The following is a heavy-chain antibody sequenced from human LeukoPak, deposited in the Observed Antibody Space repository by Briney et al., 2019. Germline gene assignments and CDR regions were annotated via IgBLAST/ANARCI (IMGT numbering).Heavy chain of an antibody. D-gene: IGHD3-16*01. CDR3: ARVRGYDYVWGSCPY. V-gene: IGHV1-2*02. Sequence: APVKVSCKASGYSFTGYYMQWVRQAPGEGLEWTGWIHPSSGDINYSQKFQGRVTMTRDTSISTAYMELSRLTSDDTAVYYCARVRGYDYVWGSCPYWGQGTLVTVSS. CDR1: GYSFTGYY. CDR2: IHPSSGDI. J-gene: IGHJ4*02.